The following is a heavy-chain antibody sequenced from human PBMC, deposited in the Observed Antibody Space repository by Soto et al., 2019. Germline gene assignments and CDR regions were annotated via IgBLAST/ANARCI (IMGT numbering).Heavy chain of an antibody. CDR3: ARGQQGVVATH. CDR2: VKDDGRT. CDR1: GWSLSGYY. V-gene: IGHV4-34*01. D-gene: IGHD5-12*01. Sequence: QVQLQQWGAGLLKPSETLSINCAVTGWSLSGYYWSWLRQPPGKGLEWIGEVKDDGRTNDSPSLRGRVTTSSDTCNSLFSLGLNSVTAADTGVYYCARGQQGVVATHWYQGSRVTVS. J-gene: IGHJ4*02.